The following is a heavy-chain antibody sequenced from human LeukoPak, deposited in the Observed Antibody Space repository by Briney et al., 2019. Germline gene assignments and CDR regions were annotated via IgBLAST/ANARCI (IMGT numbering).Heavy chain of an antibody. CDR3: AKQRWLQQPGDY. CDR1: GFTFNNYA. Sequence: GGSLRLSCGASGFTFNNYAMSWVRQAPGKGLEWVSGITGSRDTTFHVDSVKGRFTISIDSSTDTLFLHMNSLRVDDTAVYYCAKQRWLQQPGDYWGQGTLVTVSS. CDR2: ITGSRDTT. J-gene: IGHJ4*02. V-gene: IGHV3-23*01. D-gene: IGHD5-24*01.